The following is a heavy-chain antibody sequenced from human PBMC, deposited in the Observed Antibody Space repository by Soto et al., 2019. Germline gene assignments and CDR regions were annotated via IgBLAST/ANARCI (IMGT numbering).Heavy chain of an antibody. CDR1: GFTFDDYA. D-gene: IGHD5-12*01. CDR3: AKDGSSGYDFMHFDY. J-gene: IGHJ4*02. CDR2: ISWNSGSI. V-gene: IGHV3-9*01. Sequence: PGGSLRLSCAASGFTFDDYAMHWVRQAPGKGLEWVSGISWNSGSIGYADSVKGRFTISRDNAKNSLYLQMNSLRAEDTALYYCAKDGSSGYDFMHFDYWGQGTLVTVSS.